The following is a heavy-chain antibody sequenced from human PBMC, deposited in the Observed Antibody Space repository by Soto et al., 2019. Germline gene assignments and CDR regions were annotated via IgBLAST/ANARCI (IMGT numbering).Heavy chain of an antibody. V-gene: IGHV3-23*01. CDR1: GFTFSSYA. CDR3: AGAYGDYENY. D-gene: IGHD4-17*01. J-gene: IGHJ4*02. CDR2: ISGSGGST. Sequence: GGSLRLSCAASGFTFSSYAMSWVRQAPGKGLEWVSAISGSGGSTYYADSVKGRFTISRDNSKNTLYLQMNNLRAEDTAVYYCAGAYGDYENYWGQGTLVTVSS.